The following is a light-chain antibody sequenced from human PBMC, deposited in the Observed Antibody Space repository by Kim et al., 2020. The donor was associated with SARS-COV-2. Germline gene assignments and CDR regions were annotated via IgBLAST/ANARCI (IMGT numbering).Light chain of an antibody. CDR1: NIGSKS. CDR2: YDS. J-gene: IGLJ2*01. Sequence: SYELTQPPSVSVDPGKTARITCGGNNIGSKSVHWYQQKPGQAPVLVIYYDSDRPSGIPERFSGSNSGNTATLTISRVEAGDEADYYCQVWDSSSDHVVFGGATELTDL. CDR3: QVWDSSSDHVV. V-gene: IGLV3-21*04.